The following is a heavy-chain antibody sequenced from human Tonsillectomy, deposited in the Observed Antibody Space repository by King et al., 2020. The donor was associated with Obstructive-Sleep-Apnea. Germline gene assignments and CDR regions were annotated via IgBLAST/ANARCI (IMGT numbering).Heavy chain of an antibody. D-gene: IGHD5-12*01. J-gene: IGHJ3*02. Sequence: VQLVESGGDVVQPGRSLRLSCAASGFSFSNYAMHWVRQAPGKGLEWVAIISFRESNKYYADSVKARFTISRDNSKNTLYLQMNSLTAEDTAVYYCAKDRGYSGCDFERIAFDIWGQGTMVTVSS. V-gene: IGHV3-30-3*01. CDR1: GFSFSNYA. CDR3: AKDRGYSGCDFERIAFDI. CDR2: ISFRESNK.